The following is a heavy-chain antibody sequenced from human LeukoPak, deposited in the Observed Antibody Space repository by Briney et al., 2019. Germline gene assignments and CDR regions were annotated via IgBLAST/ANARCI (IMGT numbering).Heavy chain of an antibody. V-gene: IGHV3-7*01. Sequence: GGSLRLSCAASGFTFSGHWMSWVRQAPGKGLEWVANINQGGSDKYYVDSVKGRFTISRDNANNLLYLQMNSLRGEDTAVYYCTRPRSGYYFDHWGQGTLVTVSS. CDR2: INQGGSDK. D-gene: IGHD1-14*01. CDR1: GFTFSGHW. CDR3: TRPRSGYYFDH. J-gene: IGHJ4*02.